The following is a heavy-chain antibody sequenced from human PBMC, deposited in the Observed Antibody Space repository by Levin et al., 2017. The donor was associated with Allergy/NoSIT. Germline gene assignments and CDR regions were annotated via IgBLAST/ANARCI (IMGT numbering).Heavy chain of an antibody. J-gene: IGHJ4*02. Sequence: ASVKVSCKASGYTFTSYGISWVRQAPGQGLEWMGWNSAYKGNTNYAQKLQGRVTMTTDTSTSTAYMELRSLRSDDTAVYYCARGSGSGWQWVFDYWGQGTLVTVSS. V-gene: IGHV1-18*01. D-gene: IGHD6-19*01. CDR3: ARGSGSGWQWVFDY. CDR2: NSAYKGNT. CDR1: GYTFTSYG.